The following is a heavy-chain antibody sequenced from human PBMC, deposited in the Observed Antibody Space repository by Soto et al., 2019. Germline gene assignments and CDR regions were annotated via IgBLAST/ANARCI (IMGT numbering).Heavy chain of an antibody. V-gene: IGHV4-34*01. CDR2: INHSGST. CDR3: ARGRIVVVPAAMMLRY. CDR1: GGSFSGYY. J-gene: IGHJ4*02. D-gene: IGHD2-2*01. Sequence: TSETLSLTCAVYGGSFSGYYWSWIRQPPGKGLEWIGEINHSGSTNYNPSLKSRVTISVDTSKNQFSLKLSSVTAADTAVYYCARGRIVVVPAAMMLRYWGQGTLVTVSS.